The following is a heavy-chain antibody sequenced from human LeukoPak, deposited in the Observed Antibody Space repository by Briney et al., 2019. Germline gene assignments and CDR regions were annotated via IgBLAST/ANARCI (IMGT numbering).Heavy chain of an antibody. D-gene: IGHD3-9*01. V-gene: IGHV1-18*01. Sequence: ASVKVSCKSSGYTFTSYGISWMRQAPGQGLEWMVWISAYNGNTNYAQKLQGRVTMTTDTSTSTAYMALRSLRSDDTAVYYFAQAIDGIRYFDWLFERSYYYYGMDVWGQGTMVTVSS. CDR3: AQAIDGIRYFDWLFERSYYYYGMDV. J-gene: IGHJ6*02. CDR1: GYTFTSYG. CDR2: ISAYNGNT.